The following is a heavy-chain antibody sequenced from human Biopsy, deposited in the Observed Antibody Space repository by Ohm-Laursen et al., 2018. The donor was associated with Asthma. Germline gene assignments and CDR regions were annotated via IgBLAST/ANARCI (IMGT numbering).Heavy chain of an antibody. D-gene: IGHD3-10*01. CDR2: ISVYNGNT. CDR3: ARAVDYSHYYGIDV. Sequence: ASVTVSCKTSGYTFNSAGITWVRQAPGQGLEWMGWISVYNGNTKVAQKLQDRVTMITDTSTSTAYMEWRSLRADDTAVYFCARAVDYSHYYGIDVWGQGTTVTVS. CDR1: GYTFNSAG. V-gene: IGHV1-18*01. J-gene: IGHJ6*02.